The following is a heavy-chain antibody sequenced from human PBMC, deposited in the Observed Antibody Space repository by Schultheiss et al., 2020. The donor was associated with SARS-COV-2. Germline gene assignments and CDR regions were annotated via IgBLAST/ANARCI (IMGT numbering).Heavy chain of an antibody. J-gene: IGHJ6*02. Sequence: SVKVSCKASGGTFSSYAISWVRQAPGQGLEWMGGIIPIFGTANYAQKFQGRVTITADESTSTAYMELSSLRSEDTAVYYCAKSGRGLSYGMDVWGQGTTVTVSS. CDR2: IIPIFGTA. CDR1: GGTFSSYA. V-gene: IGHV1-69*13. CDR3: AKSGRGLSYGMDV. D-gene: IGHD3-16*02.